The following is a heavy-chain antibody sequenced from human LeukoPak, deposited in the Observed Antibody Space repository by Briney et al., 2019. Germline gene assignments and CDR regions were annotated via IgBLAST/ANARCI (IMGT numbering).Heavy chain of an antibody. J-gene: IGHJ4*02. CDR2: IYYRGST. CDR3: ARDQRHGVGLTTRPFDY. V-gene: IGHV4-39*07. CDR1: GGSMGSRCYY. D-gene: IGHD4-17*01. Sequence: SESRSLTCIVAGGSMGSRCYYWGWPRQPRGNGLEGFGRIYYRGSTYYNPSLKRRVTISVDTSKNQFSLKLSSVTAADTAVYYCARDQRHGVGLTTRPFDYWGQGTLVTVSS.